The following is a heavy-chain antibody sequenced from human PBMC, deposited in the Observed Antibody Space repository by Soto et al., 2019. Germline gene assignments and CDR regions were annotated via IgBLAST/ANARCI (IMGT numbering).Heavy chain of an antibody. CDR1: GFTFSSYT. CDR2: ISSTSTYI. D-gene: IGHD1-1*01. J-gene: IGHJ5*02. CDR3: ARDPRGTHNWFDP. Sequence: PGGSLRLSCAASGFTFSSYTKNWVRQAPGKGLEWVSYISSTSTYIYYADSVKGRFTISRDNAKNSLYLQMNSLRAEDTAVYYCARDPRGTHNWFDPWGLGTLVTVSS. V-gene: IGHV3-21*01.